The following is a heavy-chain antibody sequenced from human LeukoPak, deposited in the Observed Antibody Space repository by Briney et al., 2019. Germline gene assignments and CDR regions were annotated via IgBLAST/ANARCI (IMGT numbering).Heavy chain of an antibody. CDR1: GGSISSGGYY. J-gene: IGHJ4*02. CDR2: IYYSGST. CDR3: ARDQSTGGYFDY. Sequence: SQTLSLICTVSGGSISSGGYYWSWIRQHPGKGLEWIGYIYYSGSTYYNPSLKSRVTISVDTSKNQFSLKLSSVTAADTAVYYCARDQSTGGYFDYWGQGTLVTVSS. V-gene: IGHV4-31*03. D-gene: IGHD5/OR15-5a*01.